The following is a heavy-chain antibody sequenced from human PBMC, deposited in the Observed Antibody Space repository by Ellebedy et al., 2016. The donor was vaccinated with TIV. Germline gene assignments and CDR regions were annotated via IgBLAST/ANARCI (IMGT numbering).Heavy chain of an antibody. CDR2: LSYDGSNK. CDR1: GFTFNNFA. V-gene: IGHV3-30-3*01. J-gene: IGHJ3*01. D-gene: IGHD4-11*01. Sequence: PGGSLRLSCAASGFTFNNFAMPWVRQTPGQGLEWVAHLSYDGSNKYYADSVRGRFTISRDNSKNTLYLQMNSLRAEDTAVYYCVRDGRKWDYSASDDAFDLWGQGTMVTVSS. CDR3: VRDGRKWDYSASDDAFDL.